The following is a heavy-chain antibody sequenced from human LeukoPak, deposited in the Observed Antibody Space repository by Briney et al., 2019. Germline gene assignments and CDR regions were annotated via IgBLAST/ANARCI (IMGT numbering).Heavy chain of an antibody. V-gene: IGHV1-18*01. D-gene: IGHD1-26*01. CDR2: INPYNGHT. J-gene: IGHJ4*02. CDR3: AREGSYRFDY. CDR1: GYTFTSYG. Sequence: ASVKVSCKASGYTFTSYGVTWVRQAPGQGLGWMGWINPYNGHTNHTQKLQGRVTMTTDTSTSTAYMELRSLRSDDTAVYYCAREGSYRFDYWGQGTLVTVSS.